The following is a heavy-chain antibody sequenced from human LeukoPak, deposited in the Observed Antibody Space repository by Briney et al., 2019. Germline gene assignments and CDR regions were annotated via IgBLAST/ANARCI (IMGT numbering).Heavy chain of an antibody. V-gene: IGHV3-30*18. D-gene: IGHD6-25*01. CDR2: VSYDGSNQ. CDR3: AKTPGAPANFDY. J-gene: IGHJ4*02. Sequence: PGRSLRLSCAASGFTLSNYGMHWVRQAPGKGLEWLAVVSYDGSNQNYADSVKGRFTISRDNSKNTLFLQMNSLRAEDTAVYYCAKTPGAPANFDYWGQGTLVTVSS. CDR1: GFTLSNYG.